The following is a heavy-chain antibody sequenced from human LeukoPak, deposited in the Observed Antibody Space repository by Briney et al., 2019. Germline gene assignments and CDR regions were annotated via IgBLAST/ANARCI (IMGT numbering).Heavy chain of an antibody. CDR2: IYYSGST. Sequence: SETLSLTCTVSGGSISSSSYYWGWIRQPPGKGLEWIGSIYYSGSTYYNPSLKSRVTISVDTSKNQFSLKLSSVTAADTAVYYCARGAIYCSSTSCYSLVSFDIWGQGTMVTVSS. CDR1: GGSISSSSYY. CDR3: ARGAIYCSSTSCYSLVSFDI. V-gene: IGHV4-39*01. J-gene: IGHJ3*02. D-gene: IGHD2-2*01.